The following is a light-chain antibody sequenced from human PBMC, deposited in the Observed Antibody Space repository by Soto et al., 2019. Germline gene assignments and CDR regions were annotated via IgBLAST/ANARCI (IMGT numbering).Light chain of an antibody. V-gene: IGLV2-14*01. CDR1: SSNIGSNT. CDR2: EVS. Sequence: QSVLTQPPSASGTPGQRVTISCSGSSSNIGSNTVNWYQQHPGKAPKLMIYEVSNRPPGVSNRFSGSKSGNTASLTISGLQAEDEADYYCTSYTSSSTLVFGGGTKVTVL. CDR3: TSYTSSSTLV. J-gene: IGLJ2*01.